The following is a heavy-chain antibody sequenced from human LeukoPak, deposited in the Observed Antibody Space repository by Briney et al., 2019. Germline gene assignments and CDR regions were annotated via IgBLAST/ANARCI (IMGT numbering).Heavy chain of an antibody. CDR2: INPNSGGT. V-gene: IGHV1-2*02. J-gene: IGHJ6*03. CDR3: ARNYYGSGSQGMDV. D-gene: IGHD3-10*01. Sequence: ASVKVSCKASGYTFTGYYMHWVRQAPGQGLEWTGWINPNSGGTNYAQKFQGRVTMTRDTSISTAYMELSRLRSDDTAAYYCARNYYGSGSQGMDVWGKGTTVTVSS. CDR1: GYTFTGYY.